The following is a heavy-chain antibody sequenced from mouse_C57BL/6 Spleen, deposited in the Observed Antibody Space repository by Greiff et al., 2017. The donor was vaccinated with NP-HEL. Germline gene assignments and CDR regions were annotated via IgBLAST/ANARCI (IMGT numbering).Heavy chain of an antibody. CDR1: GYAFSSSW. D-gene: IGHD1-1*01. Sequence: QVQLQQSGPELVKPGASVKISCKASGYAFSSSWMNWVKQRPGKGLEWIGRIYPGDGDTNYNGKFKGKATLTADKSSSTAYMQLSSLTSEDSAVYFCARGGSSYAFAYWGQGTPVTVSA. V-gene: IGHV1-82*01. J-gene: IGHJ3*01. CDR2: IYPGDGDT. CDR3: ARGGSSYAFAY.